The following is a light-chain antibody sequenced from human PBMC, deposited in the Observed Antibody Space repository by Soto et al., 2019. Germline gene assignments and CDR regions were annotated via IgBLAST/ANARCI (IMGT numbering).Light chain of an antibody. V-gene: IGLV3-21*04. CDR1: NIGSKS. CDR3: QVWDSSSDHPG. Sequence: SYELTQPPSVSVAPGKTARITCGGNNIGSKSVHWYQQKPGQAPVLVIYYDSDRPSGIPERFSGSNSGNTATLTISRVEAGDEADYYCQVWDSSSDHPGFGGGTKLIVL. CDR2: YDS. J-gene: IGLJ2*01.